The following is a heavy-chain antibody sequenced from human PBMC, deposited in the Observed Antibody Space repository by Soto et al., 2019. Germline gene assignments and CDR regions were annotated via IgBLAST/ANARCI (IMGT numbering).Heavy chain of an antibody. D-gene: IGHD2-15*01. CDR3: VRNLRDIPPGAFAI. Sequence: QVQLQESGPGLVKPSETLSLTCTVSGGSISSYYWSWIRQPAGKGLEGIGRIYTSGSTNYNPSLNSRVTMSVHTSKNQFSLKLSSVTASDTAVYCGVRNLRDIPPGAFAIWGHGTMVTVSS. CDR1: GGSISSYY. CDR2: IYTSGST. J-gene: IGHJ3*02. V-gene: IGHV4-4*07.